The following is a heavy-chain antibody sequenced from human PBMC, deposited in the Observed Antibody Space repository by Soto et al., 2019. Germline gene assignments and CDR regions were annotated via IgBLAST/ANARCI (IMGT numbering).Heavy chain of an antibody. D-gene: IGHD2-8*01. V-gene: IGHV4-59*01. CDR1: GGSISSYY. CDR3: ARGPPYRGYCTNGVCSALPAYYYYGMDV. J-gene: IGHJ6*02. Sequence: QVQLQESGPGLVKPSETLSLTCTVSGGSISSYYWSWIRQPPGKGLEWIGYIYYSGSTNYNPSLKSRVTISVDTSKNQFSLKLSSVTAADTAVYYCARGPPYRGYCTNGVCSALPAYYYYGMDVWGQGTTVTVSS. CDR2: IYYSGST.